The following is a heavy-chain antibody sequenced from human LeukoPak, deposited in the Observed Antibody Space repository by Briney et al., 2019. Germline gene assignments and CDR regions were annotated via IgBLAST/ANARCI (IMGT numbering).Heavy chain of an antibody. CDR2: ISYDGSNK. V-gene: IGHV3-30*18. CDR3: AKDAYYYDSSGYYDY. Sequence: GGSLRLSCAASGFTFSSYGMHWVRQAPGKGLEWVAVISYDGSNKYYADSVKGRFTISRDNSKNTLYLQMNSLRAEDTAVYYCAKDAYYYDSSGYYDYWGQGTLVTVSS. CDR1: GFTFSSYG. J-gene: IGHJ4*02. D-gene: IGHD3-22*01.